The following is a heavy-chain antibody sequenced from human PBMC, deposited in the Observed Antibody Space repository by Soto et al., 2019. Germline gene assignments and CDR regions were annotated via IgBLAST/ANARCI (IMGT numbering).Heavy chain of an antibody. V-gene: IGHV1-69*13. D-gene: IGHD3-3*01. Sequence: GASVKVSCKASGGTFSSYAISWVRQAPGQGLEWMGGIIPIFGTANYAQKFQGRVTITADESTSTAYMELSSLRSEDTAVYYCARYSYDSGTPIAFDYWGQGTLVTVSS. CDR1: GGTFSSYA. CDR3: ARYSYDSGTPIAFDY. CDR2: IIPIFGTA. J-gene: IGHJ4*02.